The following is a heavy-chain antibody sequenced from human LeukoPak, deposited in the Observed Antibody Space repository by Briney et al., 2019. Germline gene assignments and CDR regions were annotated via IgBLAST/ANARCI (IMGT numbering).Heavy chain of an antibody. CDR1: GASVSSGGYS. Sequence: SETLSLTCTVSGASVSSGGYSWSWIRQPPGKGLEWIGYIYYSGSTNYNPSLKSRVTISVDTSKNQFSLKVNSVTAADTAIYYCARRGGSGRSFDYWGQGTLVTVSS. J-gene: IGHJ4*02. CDR2: IYYSGST. CDR3: ARRGGSGRSFDY. D-gene: IGHD3-10*01. V-gene: IGHV4-61*08.